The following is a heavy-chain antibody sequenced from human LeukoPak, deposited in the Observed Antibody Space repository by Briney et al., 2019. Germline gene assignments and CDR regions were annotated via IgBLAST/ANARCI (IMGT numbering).Heavy chain of an antibody. D-gene: IGHD5-12*01. V-gene: IGHV3-74*01. J-gene: IGHJ6*02. CDR1: GFTFSTYW. CDR2: FNGGGNTA. Sequence: GGSLRLSCAASGFTFSTYWMHWVRQAPGKGLVWVSRFNGGGNTATYADSVKGRFTISRDNSKNTLYLQMNSLRAEDTAVYYCARDRSVYIERYYGMDVWGQGTTVTVSS. CDR3: ARDRSVYIERYYGMDV.